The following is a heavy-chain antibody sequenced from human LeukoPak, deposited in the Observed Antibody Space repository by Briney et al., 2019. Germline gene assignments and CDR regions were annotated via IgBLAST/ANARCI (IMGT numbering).Heavy chain of an antibody. CDR2: IRYDGSNK. J-gene: IGHJ4*02. CDR1: GFTFSTYV. CDR3: AKDRSGSYSQGLDY. Sequence: GGSLRLSCAASGFTFSTYVMHWVRQAPGKGLEWVAFIRYDGSNKYYADSVKGRFTISRDNSKNTLYLQMNSLRAEDTAVFYCAKDRSGSYSQGLDYWGQGTLVTVSS. V-gene: IGHV3-30*02. D-gene: IGHD1-26*01.